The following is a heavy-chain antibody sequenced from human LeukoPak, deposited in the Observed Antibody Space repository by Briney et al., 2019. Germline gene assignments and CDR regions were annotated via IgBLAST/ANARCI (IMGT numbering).Heavy chain of an antibody. D-gene: IGHD6-19*01. Sequence: PSETLSLTCTVSGGSISSSSYYWGWIRQPPGKGLEWIGGIYYSGSTYYNPSLKSRVTISVDTSKNQFSLKLSSVTAADTAVYYCARDSSGHYYFDYWGQGTLVTVSS. CDR2: IYYSGST. V-gene: IGHV4-39*07. CDR1: GGSISSSSYY. J-gene: IGHJ4*02. CDR3: ARDSSGHYYFDY.